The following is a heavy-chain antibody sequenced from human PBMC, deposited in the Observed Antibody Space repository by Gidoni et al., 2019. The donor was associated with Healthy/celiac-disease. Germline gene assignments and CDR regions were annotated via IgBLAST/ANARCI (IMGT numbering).Heavy chain of an antibody. J-gene: IGHJ4*02. CDR2: ISSSSSTI. CDR1: GFTFSSYS. V-gene: IGHV3-48*02. Sequence: EVQLVESGGGLVQPGGFLRLSCAASGFTFSSYSMNWVRQAPGKGLEWVSYISSSSSTIYYADSGKGGFTISRDNAKNSLYLQMNSLRDEDTAVYYCARDLYSGYDYWGQGTLVTVSS. D-gene: IGHD5-12*01. CDR3: ARDLYSGYDY.